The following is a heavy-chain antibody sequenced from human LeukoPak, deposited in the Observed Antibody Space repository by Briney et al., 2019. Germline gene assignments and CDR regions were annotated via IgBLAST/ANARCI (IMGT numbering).Heavy chain of an antibody. CDR1: GFSFSTYW. V-gene: IGHV3-7*03. D-gene: IGHD3-10*01. CDR2: IKQDGSEK. J-gene: IGHJ4*02. Sequence: GGSLRLSCAASGFSFSTYWMSWVRQAPGKGLQWVANIKQDGSEKNYVDSVKGRFTISRDNAKNSLYLQMNNLRAEDTAVYYCARARLTLAREVIIKADYWGQGILVTVSS. CDR3: ARARLTLAREVIIKADY.